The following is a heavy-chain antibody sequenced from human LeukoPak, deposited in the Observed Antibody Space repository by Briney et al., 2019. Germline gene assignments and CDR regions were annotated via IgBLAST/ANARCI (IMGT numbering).Heavy chain of an antibody. CDR1: GGSISSYY. Sequence: PSETLSLTCTVSGGSISSYYWSWIRQPPGKGLEWIGYIYNSGSTNHNPSLRSRVTISVDTSKNQFSLKLSSVTAADTAVYYCARTSDSVNWYFDLWGRGTLVTVSS. J-gene: IGHJ2*01. CDR3: ARTSDSVNWYFDL. D-gene: IGHD2-15*01. V-gene: IGHV4-59*01. CDR2: IYNSGST.